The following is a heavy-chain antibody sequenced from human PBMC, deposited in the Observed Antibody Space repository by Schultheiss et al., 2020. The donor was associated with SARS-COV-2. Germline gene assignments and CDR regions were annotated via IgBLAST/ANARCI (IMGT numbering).Heavy chain of an antibody. V-gene: IGHV1-18*01. D-gene: IGHD2-2*01. CDR1: GYTFTSYG. CDR2: ISAYNGNT. J-gene: IGHJ3*02. CDR3: ARGYCSSTSCYGAFDI. Sequence: ASVKVSCKASGYTFTSYGISWVRQAPGQGLEWMGWISAYNGNTNYAQKLQGRVTMTTDTSTSTAHMELRSLRSDDTAVYYCARGYCSSTSCYGAFDIWGQGTMVTVSS.